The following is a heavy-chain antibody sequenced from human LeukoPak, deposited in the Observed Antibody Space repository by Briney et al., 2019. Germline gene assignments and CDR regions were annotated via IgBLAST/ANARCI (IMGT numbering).Heavy chain of an antibody. D-gene: IGHD2-21*01. CDR1: GFTFSDYS. CDR2: ISLGGLYI. Sequence: GGSLRLSCAASGFTFSDYSMNWVRQAPGKGLEWVSSISLGGLYIYYADSVRDRSTISRDNSKNTLYLQMNSLRAEDTAAYYCARALWPYYFDYWGQGTLVTVSS. V-gene: IGHV3-21*01. J-gene: IGHJ4*02. CDR3: ARALWPYYFDY.